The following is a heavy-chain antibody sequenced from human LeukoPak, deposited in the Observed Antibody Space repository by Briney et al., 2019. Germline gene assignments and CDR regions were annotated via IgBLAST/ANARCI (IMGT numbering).Heavy chain of an antibody. Sequence: SETLSLSCAVAGGSISSGDNYWSWIRQPPGKGLGWIGYIYYSGRTYYNPSLKSRLTISVDTSENQFSLKLSSVTAADTAVYYCASHERAYYCFMDVWGKGTTVTVSS. CDR2: IYYSGRT. V-gene: IGHV4-30-4*08. CDR3: ASHERAYYCFMDV. J-gene: IGHJ6*03. CDR1: GGSISSGDNY.